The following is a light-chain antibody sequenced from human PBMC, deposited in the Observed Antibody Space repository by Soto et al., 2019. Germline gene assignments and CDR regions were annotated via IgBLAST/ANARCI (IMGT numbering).Light chain of an antibody. Sequence: QSALTQPASVSGSPGQSITISCTGTSSDAGTYNYVSWYQQHPGKPPKLIIYGVTNRPSGVSNRFSGSKSDNTASLTISGLQAEDEADYFCSSYTSSSTFVVFGGGTKLTVL. CDR1: SSDAGTYNY. V-gene: IGLV2-14*01. J-gene: IGLJ2*01. CDR2: GVT. CDR3: SSYTSSSTFVV.